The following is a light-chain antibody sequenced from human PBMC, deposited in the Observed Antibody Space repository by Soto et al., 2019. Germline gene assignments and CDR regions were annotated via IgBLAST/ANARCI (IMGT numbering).Light chain of an antibody. V-gene: IGKV3D-20*02. CDR3: QQRSNWPPRVT. Sequence: EIMLTQSPGTLSLSPGARATLSCRASPSVSSSYLAWYQQKPGQAPRLLIYDASNRATGIPARFSGSGSGTDFTLTISSLEPEDFAVDYCQQRSNWPPRVTLGQGTRLEIK. CDR1: PSVSSSY. CDR2: DAS. J-gene: IGKJ5*01.